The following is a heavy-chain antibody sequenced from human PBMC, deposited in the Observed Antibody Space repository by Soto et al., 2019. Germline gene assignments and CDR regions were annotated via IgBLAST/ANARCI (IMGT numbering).Heavy chain of an antibody. CDR2: IIPILGIA. CDR3: ASCVGGSCYSGYFDY. Sequence: SVKVSCKASGGTFSSYTISWVRQAPGQGLEWKGRIIPILGIANYAQKFQGRVTITADKSTSTAYMELSSLRSEDTAVYYCASCVGGSCYSGYFDYWGQGTLVTVSS. CDR1: GGTFSSYT. J-gene: IGHJ4*02. V-gene: IGHV1-69*02. D-gene: IGHD2-15*01.